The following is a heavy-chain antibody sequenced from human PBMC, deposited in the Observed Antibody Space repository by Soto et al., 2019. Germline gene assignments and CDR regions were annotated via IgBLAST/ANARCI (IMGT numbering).Heavy chain of an antibody. CDR2: IYHSGST. CDR3: AGYNWNYYFDP. D-gene: IGHD1-7*01. V-gene: IGHV4-61*01. J-gene: IGHJ5*02. Sequence: ETLSLTCTVSGGSVRDGSYYWAWLRQPPGKGLEWIGHIYHSGSTIYNPSLKSRVTISIDTSKSQFSLNLNSMTAADTAVYYCAGYNWNYYFDPWGQGTLVTVSS. CDR1: GGSVRDGSYY.